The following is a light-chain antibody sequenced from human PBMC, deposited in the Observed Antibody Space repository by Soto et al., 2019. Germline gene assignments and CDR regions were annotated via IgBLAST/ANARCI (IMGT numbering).Light chain of an antibody. V-gene: IGKV1D-12*01. Sequence: DIQMTQSPSSVSASVGDRVTITCRASQVINNLLAWYQQKPGKVPRLLIYYAYNLQSGVQSRFSGTGFGTDFTLTIRSLQPDDFATYYCIKAGSFPWTFGHGTKVDIK. J-gene: IGKJ1*01. CDR3: IKAGSFPWT. CDR2: YAY. CDR1: QVINNL.